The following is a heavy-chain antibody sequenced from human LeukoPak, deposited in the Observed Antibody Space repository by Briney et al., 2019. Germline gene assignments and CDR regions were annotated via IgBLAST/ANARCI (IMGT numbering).Heavy chain of an antibody. CDR3: ARPRDRQVGWFDP. CDR2: IYPGDSDT. CDR1: GCSFTSYW. V-gene: IGHV5-51*01. Sequence: GESLKISCKGSGCSFTSYWIGWVRQMPGKGLEWMGIIYPGDSDTRYSPSFQGQVTISADKSISTAYLQWSSLKASDTAMYYCARPRDRQVGWFDPWGQGTLVTVSS. D-gene: IGHD2-21*02. J-gene: IGHJ5*02.